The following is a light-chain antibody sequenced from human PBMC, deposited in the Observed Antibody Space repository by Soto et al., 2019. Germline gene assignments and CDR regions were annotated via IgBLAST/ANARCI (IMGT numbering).Light chain of an antibody. CDR1: SSNIGAGYD. CDR2: GNN. J-gene: IGLJ1*01. Sequence: QSVLTQPPSVSGAPGQRVTSSCTGSSSNIGAGYDVHWYQHLPGTAPKLLIYGNNYRPSGVPDRFSGSKSGTSASLAITGLQADDEADYYCQAYDNSLTGLHVFGTGTKLTVL. CDR3: QAYDNSLTGLHV. V-gene: IGLV1-40*01.